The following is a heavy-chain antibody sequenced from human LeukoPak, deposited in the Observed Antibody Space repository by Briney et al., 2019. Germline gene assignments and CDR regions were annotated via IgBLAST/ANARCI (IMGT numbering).Heavy chain of an antibody. V-gene: IGHV3-21*01. CDR1: GFTFSSYS. J-gene: IGHJ4*02. D-gene: IGHD3-16*02. CDR2: ISSSSSYI. CDR3: ARDDIQLGELSLPFDY. Sequence: AGGSLRLSCAASGFTFSSYSMNWVRQAPGKGLEWVSSISSSSSYIYYADSVKGRFTISRDNAKNSLYLQMNSLRAEDTAVYYCARDDIQLGELSLPFDYWGQGTLVTVSS.